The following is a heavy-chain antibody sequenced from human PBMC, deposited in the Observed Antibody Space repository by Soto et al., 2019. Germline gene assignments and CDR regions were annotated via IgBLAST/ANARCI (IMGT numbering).Heavy chain of an antibody. CDR2: ITTSGGTR. CDR3: AKGPLGAVAGTERDFDY. D-gene: IGHD6-19*01. Sequence: EVQLLESGGGVVQPGGSLRLSCAPSGFSCSSYAMNWVRQAPGKGLEWVSAITTSGGTRYYTDSVKGRFTISRDNSKNTLDLQMNSLRAEDTAIYYCAKGPLGAVAGTERDFDYWGQGTLVTVSS. CDR1: GFSCSSYA. J-gene: IGHJ4*02. V-gene: IGHV3-23*01.